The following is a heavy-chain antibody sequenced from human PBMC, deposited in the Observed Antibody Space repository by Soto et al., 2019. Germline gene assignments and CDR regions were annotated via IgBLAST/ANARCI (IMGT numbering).Heavy chain of an antibody. J-gene: IGHJ4*02. D-gene: IGHD6-6*01. CDR3: ARDLGGIAARSVENFDY. CDR2: INSDGSST. CDR1: GFTFSSYW. V-gene: IGHV3-74*01. Sequence: EVQLVESGGGLVQPGGSLRLSCAASGFTFSSYWMHWVRQAPGKGLVWVSRINSDGSSTSYADSVKGRFTISRDNAKNTLDLQRNSLRAEDTAVYYCARDLGGIAARSVENFDYWGQGTLVTVSS.